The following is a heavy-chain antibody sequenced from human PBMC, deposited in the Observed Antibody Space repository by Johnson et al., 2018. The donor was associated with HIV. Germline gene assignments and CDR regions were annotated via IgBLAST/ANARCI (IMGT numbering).Heavy chain of an antibody. CDR3: ARDWEGSGTDAFDI. CDR2: ISKDGANN. J-gene: IGHJ3*02. Sequence: QVQLVESGGGVVQPGKSLRLSCAASGFIFSNYPMHWVRQAPGKGLEWVAVISKDGANNYHADSVKGRFTISRDNSKNTLYLQMNSLRGEDTDVYYCARDWEGSGTDAFDIWGQGTMVTVSS. V-gene: IGHV3-30*04. CDR1: GFIFSNYP. D-gene: IGHD3-10*01.